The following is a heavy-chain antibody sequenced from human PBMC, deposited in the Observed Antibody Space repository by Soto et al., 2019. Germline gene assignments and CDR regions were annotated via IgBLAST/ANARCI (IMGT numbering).Heavy chain of an antibody. CDR1: GDSVSSNSAA. CDR3: ARDPYDILTGYHYGMDV. Sequence: QTLSLTCAISGDSVSSNSAAWNWIRQSPSGGLEWLGRTYYRSKWYSVSAVSVKSRATIKPDTSKNQFSLQLNSVTPEDSAVYYCARDPYDILTGYHYGMDVWGQGTTVTVSS. D-gene: IGHD3-9*01. J-gene: IGHJ6*02. V-gene: IGHV6-1*01. CDR2: TYYRSKWYS.